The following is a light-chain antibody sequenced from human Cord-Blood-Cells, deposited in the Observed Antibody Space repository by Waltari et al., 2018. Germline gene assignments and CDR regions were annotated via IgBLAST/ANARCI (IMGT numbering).Light chain of an antibody. V-gene: IGLV2-11*01. CDR2: DVS. CDR3: CSYAGSYV. CDR1: ISDVGGYNY. Sequence: QSALTQPRSLSGSPGQSVTISCTRTISDVGGYNYVSWYQQHPGKAHKLMIYDVSKRPTGVPSRFSGSKSGNTASLTISGRQAEDEADYYCCSYAGSYVFGTGTKVTVL. J-gene: IGLJ1*01.